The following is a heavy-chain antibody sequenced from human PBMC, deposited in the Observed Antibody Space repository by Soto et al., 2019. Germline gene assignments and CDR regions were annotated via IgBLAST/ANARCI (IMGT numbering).Heavy chain of an antibody. Sequence: QVQLVQSGAEVKKPGSSVKVSCKASGGTFSSYAISWVRQAPGQGLEWMGGIIPIFATADYAQKFQGRVTITADESTSTAYMELSSLRSEDTAVYYCASSITGTVSYYYGMDVWGQGTTVTVSS. CDR2: IIPIFATA. D-gene: IGHD1-20*01. CDR3: ASSITGTVSYYYGMDV. J-gene: IGHJ6*02. CDR1: GGTFSSYA. V-gene: IGHV1-69*12.